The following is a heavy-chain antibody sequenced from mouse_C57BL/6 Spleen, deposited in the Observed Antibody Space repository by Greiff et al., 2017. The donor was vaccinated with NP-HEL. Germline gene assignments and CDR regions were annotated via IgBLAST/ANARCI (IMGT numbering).Heavy chain of an antibody. J-gene: IGHJ2*01. Sequence: EVHLVESGGGLVKPGGSLKLSCAASGFTFSDYGMHWVRQAPEKGLEWVAYISSGSSTIYYADTVKGRFTISRDNAKNTLFLQMTSLRSEDTAMYYCARPKDSNYADFDYWGQGTTLTVSS. CDR3: ARPKDSNYADFDY. D-gene: IGHD2-5*01. V-gene: IGHV5-17*01. CDR1: GFTFSDYG. CDR2: ISSGSSTI.